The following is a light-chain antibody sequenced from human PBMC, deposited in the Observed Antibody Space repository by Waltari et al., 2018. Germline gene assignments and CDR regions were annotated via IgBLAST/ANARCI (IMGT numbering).Light chain of an antibody. Sequence: QSVLTQPPSVSGAPGQRITISCTGTSSNIGAGYDVHWYLQLPGTAPKLLILGNNNRPSGVPDRFSASDDEPSAALAITGLQAEDEADYYCQSYDSSLSGVIFGGGTKLTVL. J-gene: IGLJ2*01. CDR2: GNN. V-gene: IGLV1-40*01. CDR1: SSNIGAGYD. CDR3: QSYDSSLSGVI.